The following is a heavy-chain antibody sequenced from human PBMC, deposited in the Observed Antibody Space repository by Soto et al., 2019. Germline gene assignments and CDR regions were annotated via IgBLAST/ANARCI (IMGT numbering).Heavy chain of an antibody. J-gene: IGHJ5*02. CDR2: VHYSGNT. CDR3: ARQDRVVAEGRWFDP. CDR1: GYSISSGYH. V-gene: IGHV4-38-2*02. Sequence: LSLTCTVSGYSISSGYHWAWIRQPPGKGLEWLGSVHYSGNTYYNPSLKSRLTISVDKSKNQFSLNLSSVTAADTAVYYCARQDRVVAEGRWFDPWGRGTLVTVSS. D-gene: IGHD2-15*01.